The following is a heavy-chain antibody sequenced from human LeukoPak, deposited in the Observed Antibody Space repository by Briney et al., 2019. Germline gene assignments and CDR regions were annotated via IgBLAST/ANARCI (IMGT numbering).Heavy chain of an antibody. CDR2: ISSNGGST. D-gene: IGHD4-17*01. CDR1: GFTFSSYA. CDR3: ARDYGDHGEYFDC. Sequence: GGSLRLSCAASGFTFSSYAMHWVRQAPGKGLEYVSVISSNGGSTYYANSVKGRFTISRDNSKNTLYLQMGSLRAEDTAVYRCARDYGDHGEYFDCWGQGTLVTVSS. J-gene: IGHJ4*02. V-gene: IGHV3-64*01.